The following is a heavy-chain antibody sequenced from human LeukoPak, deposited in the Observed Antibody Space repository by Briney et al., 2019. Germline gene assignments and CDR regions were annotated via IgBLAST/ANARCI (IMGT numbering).Heavy chain of an antibody. CDR1: GVSITSYY. CDR3: ARHVAGSSRDY. V-gene: IGHV4-4*09. D-gene: IGHD6-13*01. J-gene: IGHJ4*02. CDR2: IHTSGHT. Sequence: SDTLSLTCTVSGVSITSYYWTWIRQPPGKGLEWVGYIHTSGHTNYNPSLKSRVTMSLDTSKNQFSLRANSVTDADTAMYYCARHVAGSSRDYWGQGTLVIVSS.